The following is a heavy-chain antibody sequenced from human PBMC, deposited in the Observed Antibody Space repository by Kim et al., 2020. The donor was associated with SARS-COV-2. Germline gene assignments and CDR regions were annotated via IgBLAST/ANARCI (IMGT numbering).Heavy chain of an antibody. D-gene: IGHD3-3*01. Sequence: SVTSRITINPDTSKNQFSLQLNSVTPEDTAVYYCARDPFWSGYYTFFDYWGQGTLVTVSS. V-gene: IGHV6-1*01. CDR3: ARDPFWSGYYTFFDY. J-gene: IGHJ4*02.